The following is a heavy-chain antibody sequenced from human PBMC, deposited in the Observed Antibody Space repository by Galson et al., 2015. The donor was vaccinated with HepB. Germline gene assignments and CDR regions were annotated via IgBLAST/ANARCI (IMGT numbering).Heavy chain of an antibody. D-gene: IGHD2-15*01. CDR1: GYTFTSYY. V-gene: IGHV1-46*04. CDR2: INPSGGEST. CDR3: ASRLTYCTGGSCL. J-gene: IGHJ4*02. Sequence: SVKVSCKASGYTFTSYYMHWVRQAPGQGLEWMGIINPSGGESTYYAASVKGRFTISRDNSKDTLYLQMNGLRAEDTALYYCASRLTYCTGGSCLWGQGTLVTVSS.